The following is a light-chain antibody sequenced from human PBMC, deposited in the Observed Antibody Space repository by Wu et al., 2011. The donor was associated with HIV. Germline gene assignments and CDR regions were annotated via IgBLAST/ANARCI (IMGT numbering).Light chain of an antibody. Sequence: TVLTQSPGNVSLSPGQSVTLSCSASQSVSTYSLAWYQQKPGQAPRLLIYGTSSRSPGVPDRFSGSGSQTEFTLTINRLQPDDVAIYYCQQYDTTPCAFGGGTRSGD. V-gene: IGKV3-20*01. CDR3: QQYDTTPCA. J-gene: IGKJ4*01. CDR1: QSVSTYS. CDR2: GTS.